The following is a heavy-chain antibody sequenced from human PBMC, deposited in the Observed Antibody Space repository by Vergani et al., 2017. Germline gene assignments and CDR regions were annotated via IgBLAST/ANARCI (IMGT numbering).Heavy chain of an antibody. CDR3: TSFPTETSEYYDSTGYYHRFFEK. CDR1: GYTFTGYY. J-gene: IGHJ4*02. V-gene: IGHV1-2*02. D-gene: IGHD3-16*01. CDR2: INPKNGLT. Sequence: QVQLVQSGAEVKRPGAPVKVSCKASGYTFTGYYLHWVRLAPGQGLEWMGWINPKNGLTKYAQRFQGRVSLTRDTSITTTFMELSSLRSDDTAMYYCTSFPTETSEYYDSTGYYHRFFEKWGQGTLVTVSS.